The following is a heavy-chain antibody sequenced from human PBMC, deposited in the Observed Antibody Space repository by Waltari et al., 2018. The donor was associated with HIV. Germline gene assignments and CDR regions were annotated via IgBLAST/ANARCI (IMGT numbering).Heavy chain of an antibody. CDR2: MRNACPT. J-gene: IGHJ4*02. CDR3: VTDAGVSTTADDY. CDR1: GFTFDAYA. V-gene: IGHV3-9*01. Sequence: EVQLLVDSGGDLVQPGRSLRLSCAAAGFTFDAYAMHWVRQAPAKGRWSIAGMRNACPTGYADSVKGRFTNPREHAKNPLILKMNGLRAEDTALYYSVTDAGVSTTADDYWGQGPLVTVSS. D-gene: IGHD3-10*01.